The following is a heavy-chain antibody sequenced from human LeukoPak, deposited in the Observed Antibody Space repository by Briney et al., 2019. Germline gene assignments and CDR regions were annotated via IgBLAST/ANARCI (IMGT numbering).Heavy chain of an antibody. V-gene: IGHV4-4*08. CDR2: VYPSGST. Sequence: SSETLSLTCTVSGASISNYYWSWTRQPPGKGLEYIGFVYPSGSTNYNPSLKSRVTISVDTYRNQFTLELSPVTAADAAVYYCARTFTGRQYYYIDVWGKGTTVTVSS. CDR3: ARTFTGRQYYYIDV. D-gene: IGHD1-1*01. CDR1: GASISNYY. J-gene: IGHJ6*03.